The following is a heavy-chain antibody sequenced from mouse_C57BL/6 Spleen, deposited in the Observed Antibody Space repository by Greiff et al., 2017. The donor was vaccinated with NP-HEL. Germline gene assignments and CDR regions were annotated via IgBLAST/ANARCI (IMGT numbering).Heavy chain of an antibody. J-gene: IGHJ2*01. CDR1: GYTFTDYE. D-gene: IGHD2-4*01. V-gene: IGHV1-15*01. CDR2: IDPETGGT. Sequence: QVQLKQSGAELVRPGASVTLSCKASGYTFTDYEMHWVKQTPVHGLEWIGAIDPETGGTAYNQKFKGKAILTAAKSSSTAYMERRSLTSEDSAVYYCTRWGDYPDYWGQGTTLTVSS. CDR3: TRWGDYPDY.